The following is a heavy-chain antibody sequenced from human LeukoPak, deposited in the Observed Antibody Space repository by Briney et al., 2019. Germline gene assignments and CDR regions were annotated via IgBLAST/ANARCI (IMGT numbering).Heavy chain of an antibody. V-gene: IGHV3-43*01. CDR2: INRRGHT. D-gene: IGHD2-8*01. CDR3: ARRIGYCTNGVCYPVDAFDI. J-gene: IGHJ3*02. Sequence: GGSLRLSCAASGFTFDRFTIHWVRQTPGKGLEWVSLINRRGHTFYADSVKGRFTISRDNAKNSLYLQMNSLRAEDTAVHYCARRIGYCTNGVCYPVDAFDIWGQGTMVTVSS. CDR1: GFTFDRFT.